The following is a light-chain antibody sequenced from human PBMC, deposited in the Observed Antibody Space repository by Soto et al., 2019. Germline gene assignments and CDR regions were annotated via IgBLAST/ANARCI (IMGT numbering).Light chain of an antibody. CDR3: NSYTSTNTWV. Sequence: QPVLTQPASVSGSPGQSITISCTATTSDVGSYNYVSWYQQHPGKAPKLMIYEVSNRPSGVSNRFSGSKSGNTASLTISGLQAEDEADYYCNSYTSTNTWVFGTGTKVTVL. J-gene: IGLJ1*01. V-gene: IGLV2-14*01. CDR1: TSDVGSYNY. CDR2: EVS.